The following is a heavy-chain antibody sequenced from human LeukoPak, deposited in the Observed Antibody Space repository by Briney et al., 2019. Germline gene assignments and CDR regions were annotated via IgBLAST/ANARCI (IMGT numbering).Heavy chain of an antibody. CDR3: VRFALSSSLDH. CDR2: IY. D-gene: IGHD6-13*01. CDR1: GYQLTNNW. Sequence: GESLKISCKISGYQLTNNWIGWVRQVPGKGLEWMGLIYSPSFQGQVTLSVDASINTAYLQLSGLRASDTAIYYCVRFALSSSLDHWGQGTLVTVSS. V-gene: IGHV5-51*01. J-gene: IGHJ5*02.